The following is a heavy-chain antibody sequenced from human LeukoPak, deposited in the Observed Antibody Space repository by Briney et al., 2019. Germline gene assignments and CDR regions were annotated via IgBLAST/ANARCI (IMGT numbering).Heavy chain of an antibody. CDR2: ISSSSSYI. CDR1: GFTFSSYS. J-gene: IGHJ3*02. Sequence: GGSLRLSCAASGFTFSSYSMNWVRQAPGKGLEWVSSISSSSSYIYYADSVKGRFTISRDNAKNSLYLQMNSLRAEDTAVYYCARESYYYDSSGNHDAFDIWGRGTMVTVSS. CDR3: ARESYYYDSSGNHDAFDI. D-gene: IGHD3-22*01. V-gene: IGHV3-21*01.